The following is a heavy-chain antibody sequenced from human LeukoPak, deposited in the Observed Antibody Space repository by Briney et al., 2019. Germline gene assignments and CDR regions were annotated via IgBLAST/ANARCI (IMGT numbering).Heavy chain of an antibody. CDR2: IYSGGST. J-gene: IGHJ4*02. Sequence: GGSLRLSCAASGFTVSSNYMSWVRQAPGKGLEWVSVIYSGGSTYYADSVKGRFTISRDNSKNTLYLQMNSLRAEDTAVCYCARAWSGHSSGWYGVYWGQGTLVTVSS. CDR1: GFTVSSNY. CDR3: ARAWSGHSSGWYGVY. D-gene: IGHD6-19*01. V-gene: IGHV3-66*02.